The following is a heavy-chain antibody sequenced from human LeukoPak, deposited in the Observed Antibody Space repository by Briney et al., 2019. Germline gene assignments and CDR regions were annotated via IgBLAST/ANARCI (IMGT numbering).Heavy chain of an antibody. J-gene: IGHJ6*02. D-gene: IGHD5-18*01. Sequence: SETLSLTCAVYGGFFSGYYWSWIRQPPGKGLEWIGEINHSGSTNYNPSLKSRVTISVDTSKNQFSLKLSSVTAADTAVYYCARGTGPRRRGYSYAPYYGMDVWGQGTTVTVSS. CDR1: GGFFSGYY. CDR2: INHSGST. V-gene: IGHV4-34*01. CDR3: ARGTGPRRRGYSYAPYYGMDV.